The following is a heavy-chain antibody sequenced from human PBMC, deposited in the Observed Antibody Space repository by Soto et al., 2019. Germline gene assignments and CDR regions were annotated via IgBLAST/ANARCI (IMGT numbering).Heavy chain of an antibody. CDR2: ISDSGRS. J-gene: IGHJ4*02. Sequence: QVQLQESGPGLVKPSQTLTLTCTVSGGSISSGSFYWSWIRQHPGKGLEWIGHISDSGRSYYNPSLESRFTISVDTSKNQFSLKLSAVTAADTAVYFCARTTFYDIFTAYYSLFDYWGQGTLVTVSS. CDR1: GGSISSGSFY. D-gene: IGHD3-9*01. V-gene: IGHV4-31*03. CDR3: ARTTFYDIFTAYYSLFDY.